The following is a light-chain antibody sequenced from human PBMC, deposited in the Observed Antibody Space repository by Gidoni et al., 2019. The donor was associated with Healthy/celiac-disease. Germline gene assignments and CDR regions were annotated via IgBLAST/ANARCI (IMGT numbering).Light chain of an antibody. V-gene: IGKV1-9*01. Sequence: DIQLTQSPSFLSASVGDRVTITCRASQGISSYLAWYQQKPGKAPKLLIYAASTLQSGVPSRFSGSGSGKEFTLTISSLQPEDFATYYCQQLNSYRSLTFGGGTKVEIK. J-gene: IGKJ4*01. CDR1: QGISSY. CDR3: QQLNSYRSLT. CDR2: AAS.